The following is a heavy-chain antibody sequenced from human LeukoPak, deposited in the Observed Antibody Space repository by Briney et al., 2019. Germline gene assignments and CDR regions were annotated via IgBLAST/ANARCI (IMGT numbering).Heavy chain of an antibody. Sequence: AASVKVSCKASGYTFTSYDINWVRQATGQGLEWMGWMNPNSGNTGYAQKFQGRVTITRNTSISTAYMELSSLRSEDTAVYYCVIRLPHTTGYRFDDWGQGTLVTVSS. V-gene: IGHV1-8*03. CDR2: MNPNSGNT. J-gene: IGHJ4*02. CDR3: VIRLPHTTGYRFDD. CDR1: GYTFTSYD. D-gene: IGHD3-9*01.